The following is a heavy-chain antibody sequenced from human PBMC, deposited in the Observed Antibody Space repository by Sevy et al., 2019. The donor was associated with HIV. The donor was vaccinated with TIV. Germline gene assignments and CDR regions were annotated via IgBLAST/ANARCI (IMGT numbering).Heavy chain of an antibody. CDR1: GFTFSNAW. CDR2: IKSKTDGGTI. V-gene: IGHV3-15*01. D-gene: IGHD2-8*02. J-gene: IGHJ6*02. Sequence: GGSLRLSCAASGFTFSNAWMSWVRQAPGKGLEWVGRIKSKTDGGTIDYAAPVKGRFTISRDDSKNTVYLQMNSLKSEETAVYYCSTDPIIVLLVTDGMDVWGQGTTVTVSS. CDR3: STDPIIVLLVTDGMDV.